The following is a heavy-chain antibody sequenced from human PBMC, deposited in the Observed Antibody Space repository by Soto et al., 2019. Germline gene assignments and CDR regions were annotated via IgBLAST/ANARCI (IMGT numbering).Heavy chain of an antibody. CDR3: ARDHGGTGWFGEHHYYGMDV. J-gene: IGHJ6*02. CDR1: GFTFSDYY. V-gene: IGHV3-11*01. D-gene: IGHD3-10*01. Sequence: GGSLRLSCAASGFTFSDYYMSWIRQAPGKGLEWVSYISSSGSTIYYADSVKGRFTISRDNAKNSLYLQMNSLRAEDTAVYYCARDHGGTGWFGEHHYYGMDVWGQGTTVTVS. CDR2: ISSSGSTI.